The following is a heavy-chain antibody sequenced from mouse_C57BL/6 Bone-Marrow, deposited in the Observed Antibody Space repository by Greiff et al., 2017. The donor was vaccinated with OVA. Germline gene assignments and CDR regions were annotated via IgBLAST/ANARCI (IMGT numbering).Heavy chain of an antibody. D-gene: IGHD2-1*01. V-gene: IGHV5-2*03. CDR1: EYEFPSHD. CDR2: INSDGGSN. CDR3: ATIYYGYFGY. Sequence: EVKLVESGGGLVQPGESLKLSCESNEYEFPSHDMSWVRKTPETRLELVAAINSDGGSNYYPDTMERRFIISRDNTKKTLYLQMSSLRSEDTALYYCATIYYGYFGYWGQGTTLTVSS. J-gene: IGHJ2*01.